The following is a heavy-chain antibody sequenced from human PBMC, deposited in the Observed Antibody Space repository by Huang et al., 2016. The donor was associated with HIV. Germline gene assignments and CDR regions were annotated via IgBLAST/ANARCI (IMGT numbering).Heavy chain of an antibody. J-gene: IGHJ4*02. CDR1: GGSISSGSYY. CDR3: ARAIFGVVIIPVVFDY. CDR2: IYTRGST. Sequence: QVQLQESGPGLVKPSQTLSLTCTVSGGSISSGSYYWSWFRQPAGKGLEWIGHIYTRGSTNYNPSRKRRVTISVDTSKNQFSLKRSSVTAADTAVYYCARAIFGVVIIPVVFDYWGQGTLVTVSS. D-gene: IGHD3-3*01. V-gene: IGHV4-61*09.